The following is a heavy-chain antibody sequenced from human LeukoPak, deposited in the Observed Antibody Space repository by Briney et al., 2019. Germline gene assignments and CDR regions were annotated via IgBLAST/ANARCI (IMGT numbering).Heavy chain of an antibody. CDR1: SGSIGSSNW. D-gene: IGHD4-17*01. CDR3: AREETTVTTFNPTALNRLDP. V-gene: IGHV4-4*02. J-gene: IGHJ5*02. Sequence: SGTLSLTCTVSSGSIGSSNWWSWVRQTPGKGLEWIGEISLGGNTNHNPSLRSRVTISVDQSKNQLFLKLTSVTAADTAVYYCAREETTVTTFNPTALNRLDPWGQGILVIVSS. CDR2: ISLGGNT.